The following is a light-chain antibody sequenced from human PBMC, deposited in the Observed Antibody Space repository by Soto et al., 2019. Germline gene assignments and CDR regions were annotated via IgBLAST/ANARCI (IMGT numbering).Light chain of an antibody. CDR2: EVT. CDR3: ASYAGSRTYV. V-gene: IGLV2-23*02. Sequence: QSVVTQPASVSGSPGQSVTISCSGSDIGNYNLVSWYQHLPGRAPKLLIFEVTMRPSGISDRFSGSKSASTASLTISGLQAEDEGAYYCASYAGSRTYVFGSGTKLTVL. CDR1: SDIGNYNL. J-gene: IGLJ6*01.